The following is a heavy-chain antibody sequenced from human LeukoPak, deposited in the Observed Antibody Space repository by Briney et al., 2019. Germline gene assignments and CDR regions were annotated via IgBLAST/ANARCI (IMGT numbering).Heavy chain of an antibody. J-gene: IGHJ4*02. CDR3: GRVPGTSLLLSYMDV. V-gene: IGHV3-72*01. CDR2: IRKKVNSYTT. CDR1: GFSFSVHY. D-gene: IGHD1-7*01. Sequence: GGSLRLSCAASGFSFSVHYMDWVRQAPGKGLEWVGRIRKKVNSYTTEYAASVKGRFTISRDDSKNSLYLQMNSLKAEDTAVYYCGRVPGTSLLLSYMDVWGQGTLVTVSS.